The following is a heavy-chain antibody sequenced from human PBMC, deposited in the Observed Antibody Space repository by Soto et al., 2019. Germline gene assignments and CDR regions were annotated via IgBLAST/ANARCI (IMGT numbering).Heavy chain of an antibody. V-gene: IGHV1-18*01. CDR3: ARYRFRGNWFDP. D-gene: IGHD1-26*01. Sequence: AAVKVSCKASGYTFTSYGISWVRQAPGQGLEWMGWISAYNGNTNYAQKLRGRVTMTTDTSTSTAYMELRSLRSDDTAVYYCARYRFRGNWFDPWGQGTLVTVS. J-gene: IGHJ5*02. CDR2: ISAYNGNT. CDR1: GYTFTSYG.